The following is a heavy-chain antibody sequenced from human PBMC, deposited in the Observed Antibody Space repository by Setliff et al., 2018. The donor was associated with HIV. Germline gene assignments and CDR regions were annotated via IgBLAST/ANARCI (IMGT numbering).Heavy chain of an antibody. D-gene: IGHD1-26*01. Sequence: GGSLRLSCAASGFTFSSYSMTWVRQAPGKGLEWVSSISSSSSYIYYADSVKGRFTISRDNAKNSLYLQMNSLRAEDTAVYYCARDRPRGGGSLDAFDIWGQGTMVTVSS. CDR3: ARDRPRGGGSLDAFDI. CDR1: GFTFSSYS. J-gene: IGHJ3*02. V-gene: IGHV3-21*01. CDR2: ISSSSSYI.